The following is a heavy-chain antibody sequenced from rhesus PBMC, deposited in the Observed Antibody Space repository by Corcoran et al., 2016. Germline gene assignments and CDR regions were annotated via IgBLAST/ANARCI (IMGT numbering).Heavy chain of an antibody. Sequence: EVQLVETGGGLVQPGGSLKLSCEASGFTFNLYGMNWVRQAPGKGQRWVSAINSGGALTTYADSVKGRFTISRHNSKNTLSLQMNSLRAEDTAVYFCAKAYSSGPPFDYWGQGVLVTVSS. J-gene: IGHJ4*01. CDR2: INSGGALT. CDR1: GFTFNLYG. D-gene: IGHD6-31*01. V-gene: IGHV3S5*01. CDR3: AKAYSSGPPFDY.